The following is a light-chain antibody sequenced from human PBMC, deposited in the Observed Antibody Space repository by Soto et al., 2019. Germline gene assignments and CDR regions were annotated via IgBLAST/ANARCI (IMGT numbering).Light chain of an antibody. V-gene: IGLV2-14*01. Sequence: QSVLTQPASVSGSPGQSITISCSGTSSDIVGYNSVSWYQQHPGNAPQLMIYDVSYRPSGVSSRFSGSKSGNTASLTFSGLGPEDDVDYYCGSYASTGPRDFGGGTKLTVL. CDR2: DVS. CDR1: SSDIVGYNS. CDR3: GSYASTGPRD. J-gene: IGLJ2*01.